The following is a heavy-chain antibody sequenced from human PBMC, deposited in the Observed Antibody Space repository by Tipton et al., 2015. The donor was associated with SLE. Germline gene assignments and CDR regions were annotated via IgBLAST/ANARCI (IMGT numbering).Heavy chain of an antibody. J-gene: IGHJ2*01. CDR2: IYTSGST. CDR1: DGSISSYY. V-gene: IGHV4-4*08. Sequence: TLSLTCTVSDGSISSYYWSWIRQPPGKGLEWIGYIYTSGSTTYNPSLKRRVTISVDTSKNQFSLKLSSVTAADTAVYYCARDRRLIAAPSFWWYFDLWGRGTLVTVSS. D-gene: IGHD6-13*01. CDR3: ARDRRLIAAPSFWWYFDL.